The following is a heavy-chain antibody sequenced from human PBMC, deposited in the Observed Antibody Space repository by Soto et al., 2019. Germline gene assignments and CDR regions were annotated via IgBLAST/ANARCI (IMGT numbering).Heavy chain of an antibody. Sequence: SETLSLTCAVYGGSFSGYYWSWIRQPPGKGLEWIGEINHSGSTNYNPSLKSRVTISVDTSKNQFSLKLSSVTAADTAVYYCARGRFTTYSSSWYDNWFDPWGQGTLVTVSS. V-gene: IGHV4-34*01. CDR1: GGSFSGYY. J-gene: IGHJ5*02. CDR3: ARGRFTTYSSSWYDNWFDP. CDR2: INHSGST. D-gene: IGHD6-13*01.